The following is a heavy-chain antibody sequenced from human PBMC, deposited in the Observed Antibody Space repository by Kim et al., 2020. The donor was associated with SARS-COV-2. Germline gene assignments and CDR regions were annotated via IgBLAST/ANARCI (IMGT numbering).Heavy chain of an antibody. J-gene: IGHJ4*02. CDR3: AIEYSSSSLDY. CDR2: T. D-gene: IGHD6-6*01. Sequence: TDYNPSLKSRFTISVATSKTQFSLKLSSVTAADTAVYYCAIEYSSSSLDYWGQGTLVTVSS. V-gene: IGHV4-34*13.